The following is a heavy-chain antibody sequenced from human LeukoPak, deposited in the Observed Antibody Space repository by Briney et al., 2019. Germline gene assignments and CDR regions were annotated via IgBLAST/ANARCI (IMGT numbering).Heavy chain of an antibody. CDR3: ARSDLATITAGPFEY. CDR2: ISGHQGNT. J-gene: IGHJ4*02. CDR1: GYTFTTYG. V-gene: IGHV1-18*01. Sequence: GASVTVSFTASGYTFTTYGITWVRQARAQGLEWMGWISGHQGNTKYAQNFQGRVTMTIDTSTSTAYMDLRSLRSDDTAIYFCARSDLATITAGPFEYWGQGTLVAVSS. D-gene: IGHD5-12*01.